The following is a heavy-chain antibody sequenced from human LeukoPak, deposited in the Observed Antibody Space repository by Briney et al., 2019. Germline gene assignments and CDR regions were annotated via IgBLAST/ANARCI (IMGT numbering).Heavy chain of an antibody. Sequence: PGGSLRLSCAASGFTFSSYGMHWVRQAPGKGLEWVAVIWYDGSNKYYADSVKGRFTISRDNSKNTLYLQMNSLRAEDTAVYYCARDSSGYFPRFDFDYWGQGTLVTVSS. CDR3: ARDSSGYFPRFDFDY. CDR1: GFTFSSYG. D-gene: IGHD3-22*01. J-gene: IGHJ4*02. CDR2: IWYDGSNK. V-gene: IGHV3-33*01.